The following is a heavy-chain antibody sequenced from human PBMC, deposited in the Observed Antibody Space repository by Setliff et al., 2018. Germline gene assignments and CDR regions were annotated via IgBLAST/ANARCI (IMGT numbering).Heavy chain of an antibody. CDR3: ARQAVTTPPYFYWYFDL. Sequence: PSETLSLTCTVSGGSVRSHYWSWIRHSPGKGLEWIGFIFYSGDTKSNPSLKSRVTMSVDTSKNQFSLQLSSVTAADTAVYYCARQAVTTPPYFYWYFDLWGRGTLVTVSS. CDR1: GGSVRSHY. V-gene: IGHV4-59*02. J-gene: IGHJ2*01. D-gene: IGHD2-15*01. CDR2: IFYSGDT.